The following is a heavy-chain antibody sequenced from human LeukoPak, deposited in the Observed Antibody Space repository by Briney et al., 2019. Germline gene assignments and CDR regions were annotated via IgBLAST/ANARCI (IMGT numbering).Heavy chain of an antibody. Sequence: GASVKVSCKASGGTFSSYAISWVRQAPGQGLEWMGGIIPIFGTANYAQKFQGRVTITADESTSTAYMELSSLRSEDTAVYYCARFVVGASWYYFDYWGQGTLVTVSS. V-gene: IGHV1-69*13. J-gene: IGHJ4*02. CDR1: GGTFSSYA. D-gene: IGHD1-26*01. CDR2: IIPIFGTA. CDR3: ARFVVGASWYYFDY.